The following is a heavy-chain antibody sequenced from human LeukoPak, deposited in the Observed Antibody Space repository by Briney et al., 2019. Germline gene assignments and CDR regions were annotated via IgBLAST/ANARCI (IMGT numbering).Heavy chain of an antibody. J-gene: IGHJ4*02. CDR3: AKAPYSSSWNFDY. Sequence: SGGSLRLSCAASGFTFSNYGMSWVRQAPGKGLEWVSDIGGSGSSTYYADSVKGRFTISRDNSKNTLYLQMNSLRAEDTAVYYCAKAPYSSSWNFDYWGQGTLVTVSS. CDR2: IGGSGSST. D-gene: IGHD6-13*01. CDR1: GFTFSNYG. V-gene: IGHV3-23*01.